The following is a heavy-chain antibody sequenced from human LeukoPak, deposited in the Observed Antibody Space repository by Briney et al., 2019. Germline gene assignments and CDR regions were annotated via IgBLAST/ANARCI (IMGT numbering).Heavy chain of an antibody. CDR3: ARVPRIEAGATGDWFDP. CDR2: IHYSGTT. V-gene: IGHV4-59*01. CDR1: GGSIGSYY. J-gene: IGHJ5*02. D-gene: IGHD6-13*01. Sequence: SETLSLTCTVSGGSIGSYYWSWIRQPPGKGLEWIGYIHYSGTTNYNPSLKSRVTISVDTSKNQVSLKLSSVTAADTAVYYCARVPRIEAGATGDWFDPWGQGTVVTVSS.